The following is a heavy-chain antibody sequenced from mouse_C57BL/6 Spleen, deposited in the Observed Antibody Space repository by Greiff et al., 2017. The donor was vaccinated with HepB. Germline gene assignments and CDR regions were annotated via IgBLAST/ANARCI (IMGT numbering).Heavy chain of an antibody. CDR1: GYTFTSYW. V-gene: IGHV1-61*01. D-gene: IGHD2-3*01. Sequence: QVHVKQSGAELVRPGSSVKLSCKASGYTFTSYWMDWVKQRPGQGLEWIGNIYPSDSETHYNQKFKDKATLTVDKSSSTAYMQLSSLTSEDSAVYYCARSGYYAYYYAMDYWGQGTSVTVSS. CDR2: IYPSDSET. CDR3: ARSGYYAYYYAMDY. J-gene: IGHJ4*01.